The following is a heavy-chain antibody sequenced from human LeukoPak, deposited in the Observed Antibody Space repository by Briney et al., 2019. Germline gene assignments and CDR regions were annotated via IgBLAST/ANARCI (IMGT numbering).Heavy chain of an antibody. D-gene: IGHD5-18*01. Sequence: GGSLRLSCAASGFTFDDYAMHWVRQAPGKGLEWVSGISWNSGSIGYADSVKGRFTISRDNAKNSLYLQMNSLRAEDTAVYYCARRTRGYSYGGPKAYYYYYMDVWGKGTTVTVSS. CDR3: ARRTRGYSYGGPKAYYYYYMDV. CDR2: ISWNSGSI. CDR1: GFTFDDYA. J-gene: IGHJ6*03. V-gene: IGHV3-9*01.